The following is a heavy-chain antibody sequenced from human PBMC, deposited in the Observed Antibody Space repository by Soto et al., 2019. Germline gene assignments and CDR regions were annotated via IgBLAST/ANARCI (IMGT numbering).Heavy chain of an antibody. J-gene: IGHJ4*02. CDR3: VRDLPSSGYYSPYYY. Sequence: GASVKVSCKASGYTFTSYGISWVRQAPGQGLEWMGWISAYNGNTNYAQKLQGRVTMTTDTSTSTAYMELRSLRSDDTAVYYCVRDLPSSGYYSPYYYWGQGTLVTVSS. CDR1: GYTFTSYG. CDR2: ISAYNGNT. V-gene: IGHV1-18*01. D-gene: IGHD3-22*01.